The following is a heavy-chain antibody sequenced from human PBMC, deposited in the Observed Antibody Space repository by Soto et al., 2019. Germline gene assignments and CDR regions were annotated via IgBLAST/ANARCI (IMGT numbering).Heavy chain of an antibody. J-gene: IGHJ2*01. D-gene: IGHD3-10*01. V-gene: IGHV3-15*01. CDR1: GFIFNNAW. CDR3: TTAGPRDWYFTL. Sequence: EVHLVESGGGLVEPGGSLRLSCAASGFIFNNAWMTWVRQAPGKGLEWVAHIKSRPDGGTADYAASVKGRFTISRDDSRYTPYLQLNSLRIEATAVYYCTTAGPRDWYFTLWGRGTLVTVSS. CDR2: IKSRPDGGTA.